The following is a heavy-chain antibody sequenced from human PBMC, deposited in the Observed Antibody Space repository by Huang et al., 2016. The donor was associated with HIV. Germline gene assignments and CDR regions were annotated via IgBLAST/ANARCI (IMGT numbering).Heavy chain of an antibody. CDR2: IYYSGGT. V-gene: IGHV4-39*01. CDR3: ARLPGSITMIRGVITDPY. Sequence: QLQLQESGPGLVKPSETLSLTCTVSGGSIRSDNYYWGWIRQPPGKGLEWIGSIYYSGGTYYHPCLKSRVTIPVDTSKNQFSLKMRSVAAADTAVYYCARLPGSITMIRGVITDPYWGQGTLVTVSS. CDR1: GGSIRSDNYY. J-gene: IGHJ4*02. D-gene: IGHD3-10*01.